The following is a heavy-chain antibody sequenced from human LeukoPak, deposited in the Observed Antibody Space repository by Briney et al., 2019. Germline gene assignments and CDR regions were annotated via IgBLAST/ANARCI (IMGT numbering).Heavy chain of an antibody. CDR2: VYYSGSA. J-gene: IGHJ4*02. D-gene: IGHD3-10*01. V-gene: IGHV4-39*01. Sequence: PSETLSLTCTVSGGSISSSSYYWGWIRQPPGKGLEWIGSVYYSGSAYDNPSLKSRVTISVDTSKNQFSLRLSSMTATDTAVYYCARMIYYGSYYFDYWGQGTLVTVSS. CDR1: GGSISSSSYY. CDR3: ARMIYYGSYYFDY.